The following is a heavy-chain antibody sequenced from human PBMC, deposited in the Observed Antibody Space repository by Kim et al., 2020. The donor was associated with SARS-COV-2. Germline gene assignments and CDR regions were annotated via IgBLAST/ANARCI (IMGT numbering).Heavy chain of an antibody. Sequence: GGSLRLSCSASGFTFSSYAMHWVRQAPGKGLEYVSAISSNGGSTYYADSVKGRFTISRDNSKNTLYLQMSSLRAEDTAVYYCVKDEAPPEYQLLPLSYYYYYYGMDVWGQGTTVTVSS. CDR3: VKDEAPPEYQLLPLSYYYYYYGMDV. V-gene: IGHV3-64D*06. CDR1: GFTFSSYA. CDR2: ISSNGGST. J-gene: IGHJ6*02. D-gene: IGHD2-2*01.